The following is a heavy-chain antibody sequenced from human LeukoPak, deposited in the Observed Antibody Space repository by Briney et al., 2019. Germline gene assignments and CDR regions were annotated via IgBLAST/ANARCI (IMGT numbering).Heavy chain of an antibody. Sequence: SETLSLTCAVYGGSFSGYYWSWIRQPPGKGLEWIGEINHSGSTNYNPSLKSRVTISVDTSKNQFSLKLSSVTAADTAVYYCARVGITIFGAVKDGMDVWGQGTTVTVSS. CDR1: GGSFSGYY. CDR3: ARVGITIFGAVKDGMDV. CDR2: INHSGST. J-gene: IGHJ6*02. V-gene: IGHV4-34*01. D-gene: IGHD3-3*01.